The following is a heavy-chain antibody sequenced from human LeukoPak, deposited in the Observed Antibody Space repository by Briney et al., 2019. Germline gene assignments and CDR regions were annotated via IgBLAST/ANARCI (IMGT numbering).Heavy chain of an antibody. CDR3: ARGDLGAAFDY. D-gene: IGHD1-26*01. J-gene: IGHJ4*02. Sequence: GGSLRLSCAASGFTVSSNYMSWVRQAPGKGLEGVSVIYSGGSTYYADSVKGRFTISRDNSKNTLYLQMDSLRAGDTAVYYCARGDLGAAFDYWGQGTLVTVSS. CDR2: IYSGGST. V-gene: IGHV3-53*01. CDR1: GFTVSSNY.